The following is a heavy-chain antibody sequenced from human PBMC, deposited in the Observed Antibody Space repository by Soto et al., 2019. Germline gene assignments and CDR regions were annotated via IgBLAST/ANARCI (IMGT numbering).Heavy chain of an antibody. Sequence: ASVKVSCKVSGYTLTELSMHWVRQAPGKGLEWMGGFDPEDGETIYAQKFQGRVTMTEDTSTDTAYMELSSLRSEDTAVYYCATLRPELVVVIPTGRLDPWGEGTLVTVSS. CDR1: GYTLTELS. CDR3: ATLRPELVVVIPTGRLDP. D-gene: IGHD3-22*01. V-gene: IGHV1-24*01. J-gene: IGHJ5*02. CDR2: FDPEDGET.